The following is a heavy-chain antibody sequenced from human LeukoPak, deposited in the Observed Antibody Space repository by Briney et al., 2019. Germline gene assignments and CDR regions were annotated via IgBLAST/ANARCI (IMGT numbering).Heavy chain of an antibody. CDR2: IKQDGSEK. V-gene: IGHV3-7*03. Sequence: GGSLRLSCAASGFTFSSYWMSWVRQAPGKGLEWVANIKQDGSEKYYVDSVKGRFTISRDNAKNSLYLQMNSLRAEDTAVYYCAKDPYSSGWYRFVDYWGQGTLVTVSS. CDR3: AKDPYSSGWYRFVDY. J-gene: IGHJ4*02. CDR1: GFTFSSYW. D-gene: IGHD6-19*01.